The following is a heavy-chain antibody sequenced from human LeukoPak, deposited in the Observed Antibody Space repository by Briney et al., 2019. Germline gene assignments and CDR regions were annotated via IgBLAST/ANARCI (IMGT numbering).Heavy chain of an antibody. CDR1: GFTFSSCA. V-gene: IGHV3-30-3*01. D-gene: IGHD3-16*01. CDR3: ARDWGNGVFDY. CDR2: ISYDGSSK. Sequence: GGSLRLSCAASGFTFSSCAMHWVRQAPGKGLEWVVVISYDGSSKYYADSVKGRFTISRDNSKNTLYLQMNSLRAEDTAVYYCARDWGNGVFDYWGQGTLVTVSS. J-gene: IGHJ4*02.